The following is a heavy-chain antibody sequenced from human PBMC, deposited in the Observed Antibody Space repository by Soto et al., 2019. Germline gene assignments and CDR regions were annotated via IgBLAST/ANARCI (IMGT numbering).Heavy chain of an antibody. V-gene: IGHV4-31*03. Sequence: SETLSLTCTVSGGSISSGGYYWSWIRQHPGKGLEWIGYIYYSGSTYYNPSLKSRVTISVDTSKNQFSLKLSSVTAADTAVYYCAREDSGSYAVLDPWGQGTLVTVSS. J-gene: IGHJ5*02. D-gene: IGHD1-26*01. CDR3: AREDSGSYAVLDP. CDR2: IYYSGST. CDR1: GGSISSGGYY.